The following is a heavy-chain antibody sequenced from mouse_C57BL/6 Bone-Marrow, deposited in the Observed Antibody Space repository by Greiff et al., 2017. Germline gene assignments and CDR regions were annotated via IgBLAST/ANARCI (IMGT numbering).Heavy chain of an antibody. D-gene: IGHD1-1*01. CDR2: IYPGSGST. Sequence: QVQLQQPGAELVKPGASVKMSCKASGYTFTSYWITWVKQRPGQGLEWSGDIYPGSGSTNYNEKFKSKATLTVDTSSSTAYMQLSSLTSEDSAVYYCARTYGSSKGYFDVWGTGTTVTVSS. CDR1: GYTFTSYW. J-gene: IGHJ1*03. V-gene: IGHV1-55*01. CDR3: ARTYGSSKGYFDV.